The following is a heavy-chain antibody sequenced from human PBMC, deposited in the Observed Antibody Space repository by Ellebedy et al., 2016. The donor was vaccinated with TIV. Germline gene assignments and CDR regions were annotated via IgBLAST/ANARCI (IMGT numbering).Heavy chain of an antibody. J-gene: IGHJ4*02. D-gene: IGHD6-6*01. CDR2: TYYMSKWYH. CDR1: GDTVSSNRAA. V-gene: IGHV6-1*01. CDR3: ARSPIATRLIDF. Sequence: SQTLSLTCAISGDTVSSNRAAWNWIRQSPSRGLECPARTYYMSKWYHDYALSVTGRMTISPDTSKNQFSLQLSSGTPGDTAIYYCARSPIATRLIDFWGQGTLVSVSS.